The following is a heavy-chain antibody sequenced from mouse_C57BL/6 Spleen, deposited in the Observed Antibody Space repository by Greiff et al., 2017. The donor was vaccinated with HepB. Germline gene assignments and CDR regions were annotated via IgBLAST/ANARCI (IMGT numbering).Heavy chain of an antibody. V-gene: IGHV1-7*01. CDR1: GYTFTSYW. CDR2: INPSSGYT. J-gene: IGHJ3*01. D-gene: IGHD2-4*01. CDR3: ARSVIWDDYPAWFAY. Sequence: VQRVESGAELAKPGASVKLSCKASGYTFTSYWMHWVKQRPGQGLEWIGYINPSSGYTKYNQKFKDKATLTADKSSSTAYMQLSSLTYEDSAVYYCARSVIWDDYPAWFAYWGQGTLVTVSA.